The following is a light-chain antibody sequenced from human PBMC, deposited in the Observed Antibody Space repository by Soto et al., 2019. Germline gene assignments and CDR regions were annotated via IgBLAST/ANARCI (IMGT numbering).Light chain of an antibody. V-gene: IGKV1-5*03. CDR3: QQYSSYSVYT. CDR1: QTINNW. CDR2: KTS. Sequence: DIQMTQSPSTLPASVGDRVTITCRASQTINNWLAWYQLKPGKAPKLLIYKTSTLQSGVPSRFNGSRSGTEFTLTITCLQPDDFATYYCQQYSSYSVYTFGQGTKVEI. J-gene: IGKJ2*01.